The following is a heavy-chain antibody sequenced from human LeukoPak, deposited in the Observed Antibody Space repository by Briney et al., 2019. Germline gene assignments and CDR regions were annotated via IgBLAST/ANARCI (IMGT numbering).Heavy chain of an antibody. CDR2: IYNSGNT. V-gene: IGHV4-4*07. J-gene: IGHJ3*02. CDR3: ARDSPFSDALDI. Sequence: SETLSLTCTVSGDSIIGSYYWSWIRQPAGMGLEWIGRIYNSGNTNYNPSLKSRATMSVDTSKNQFSLNLRSGTAADTAVYYCARDSPFSDALDIWGQGTMVTVSS. CDR1: GDSIIGSYY.